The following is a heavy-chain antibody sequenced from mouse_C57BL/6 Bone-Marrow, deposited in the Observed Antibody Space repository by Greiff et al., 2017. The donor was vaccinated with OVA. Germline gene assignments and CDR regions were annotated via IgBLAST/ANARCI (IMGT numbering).Heavy chain of an antibody. CDR3: TTSFIGDYGY. J-gene: IGHJ2*01. D-gene: IGHD1-1*01. CDR2: IDPENGDT. V-gene: IGHV14-4*01. CDR1: GFNIKDDY. Sequence: EVKLMESGAELVRPGASVKLSCTASGFNIKDDYMHWVKQRPEQGLEWIGWIDPENGDTEYASKFQGKATITADTSSNTAYLQLSSLTSEDTAVYYCTTSFIGDYGYWGKGTTLTVSS.